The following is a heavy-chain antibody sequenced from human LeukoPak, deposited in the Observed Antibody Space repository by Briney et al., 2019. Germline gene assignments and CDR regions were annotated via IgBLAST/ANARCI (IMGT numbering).Heavy chain of an antibody. Sequence: ETLSLTCAVSNSSISSGYFWGWIRQSPGKGLEWVGSIYHIGKTYYNPSLRSRLIISVDTSKNQLSLSLNSLTAADSALYYCARGAGAFGSSSYHFDYWGQGILVTVSS. CDR1: NSSISSGYF. CDR3: ARGAGAFGSSSYHFDY. CDR2: IYHIGKT. J-gene: IGHJ4*02. D-gene: IGHD6-6*01. V-gene: IGHV4-38-2*01.